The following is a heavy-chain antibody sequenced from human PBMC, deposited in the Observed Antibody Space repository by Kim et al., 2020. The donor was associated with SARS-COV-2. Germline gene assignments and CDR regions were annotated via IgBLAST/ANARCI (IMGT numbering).Heavy chain of an antibody. Sequence: SVKVSCKASGGTFSSYAISWVRQAPGQGLEWMGGIIPIFGTANYAQKFQGRVTITADESTSTAYMELSSLRSEDTAVYYCARAGTQMATIWNYWGQGTLVTVSS. D-gene: IGHD5-12*01. J-gene: IGHJ4*02. V-gene: IGHV1-69*13. CDR1: GGTFSSYA. CDR3: ARAGTQMATIWNY. CDR2: IIPIFGTA.